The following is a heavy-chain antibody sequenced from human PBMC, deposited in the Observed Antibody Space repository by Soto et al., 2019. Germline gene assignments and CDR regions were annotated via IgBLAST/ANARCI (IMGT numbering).Heavy chain of an antibody. CDR1: GYTCTSYG. CDR3: AREYCDGTRCFDPDY. J-gene: IGHJ4*02. Sequence: QVQLVQSGGEVKKPGASVKVSCKTSGYTCTSYGISWVRQAPGQGPEWMGWSSTKRGDTKSAQNLQGRLTMTTDSSTNTAYMELRGLSSDDTAVYYCAREYCDGTRCFDPDYWGQGTLVPVSS. D-gene: IGHD2-21*01. V-gene: IGHV1-18*01. CDR2: SSTKRGDT.